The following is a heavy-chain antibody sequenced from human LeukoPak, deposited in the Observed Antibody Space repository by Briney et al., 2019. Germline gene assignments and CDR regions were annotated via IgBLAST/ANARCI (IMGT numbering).Heavy chain of an antibody. D-gene: IGHD3-16*01. Sequence: ASVKVSCKASGHSFNAYYIHRVRQAPGQGLQWMGRIDPNSGDTKYTQKFQGRVSMTRDTSISTAYMELSRLTSDDTAVYYCATFTAPRNAFDLWGQGTMVTVSS. V-gene: IGHV1-2*06. J-gene: IGHJ3*01. CDR3: ATFTAPRNAFDL. CDR2: IDPNSGDT. CDR1: GHSFNAYY.